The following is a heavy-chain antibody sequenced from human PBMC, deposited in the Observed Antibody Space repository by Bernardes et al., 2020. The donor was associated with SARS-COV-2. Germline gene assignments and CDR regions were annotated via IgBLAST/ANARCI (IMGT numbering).Heavy chain of an antibody. CDR1: GFTLSPYW. D-gene: IGHD4-17*01. Sequence: GGSLSPSCAASGFTLSPYWMHWVRPAPGKGLVWVSRITVDGTGSNYADSVKGRFTISRDNAKNMLYLQMNSLRAEDTAVYYCARVGTTVTNLVYWGQGSLVTVSS. CDR3: ARVGTTVTNLVY. V-gene: IGHV3-74*01. J-gene: IGHJ4*02. CDR2: ITVDGTGS.